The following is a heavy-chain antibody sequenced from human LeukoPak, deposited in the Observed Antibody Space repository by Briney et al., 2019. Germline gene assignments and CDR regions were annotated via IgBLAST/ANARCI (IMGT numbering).Heavy chain of an antibody. CDR1: GGSFGGNY. Sequence: SETLSLTWAVYGGSFGGNYWSWIRQPPGKGLEWIGEINPSGNTNYNTSLKSRVIISVDTSKNHFSLKLSSVTAADTAVYFCARRRSSYYINYWFDSWGQGALVTVSS. J-gene: IGHJ5*01. CDR2: INPSGNT. D-gene: IGHD3-10*01. CDR3: ARRRSSYYINYWFDS. V-gene: IGHV4-34*01.